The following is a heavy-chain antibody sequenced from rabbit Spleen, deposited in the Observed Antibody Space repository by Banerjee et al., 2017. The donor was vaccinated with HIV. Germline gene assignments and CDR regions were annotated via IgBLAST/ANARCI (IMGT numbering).Heavy chain of an antibody. J-gene: IGHJ4*01. CDR1: GFSFSSNYD. V-gene: IGHV1S40*01. D-gene: IGHD4-1*01. Sequence: QQLEESGGDLVKPGASLPLTCTASGFSFSSNYDMCWVRQAPGKGLEWIVCIYAGSTDSAYYASWAKGRFTISKTSSTTVTLQMTSLTAADTATYFCARGDSGGWGDWNLWGPGTLVTVS. CDR3: ARGDSGGWGDWNL. CDR2: IYAGSTDSA.